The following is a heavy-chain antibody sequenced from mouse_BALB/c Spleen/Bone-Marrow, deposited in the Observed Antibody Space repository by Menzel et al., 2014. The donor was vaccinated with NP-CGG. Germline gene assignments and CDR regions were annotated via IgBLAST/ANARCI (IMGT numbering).Heavy chain of an antibody. Sequence: QLQQSGAELVKPGASVKLSCKASGYTFTSYWMHWVKRRPGQGLEWIGEINPSNGRTNYNEKFKSKATLTVDKSSSTAYMQLSSLTSEDSAVYYCARRATTVVATDYWGQGTTLTVSS. CDR1: GYTFTSYW. J-gene: IGHJ2*01. CDR3: ARRATTVVATDY. V-gene: IGHV1S81*02. CDR2: INPSNGRT. D-gene: IGHD1-1*01.